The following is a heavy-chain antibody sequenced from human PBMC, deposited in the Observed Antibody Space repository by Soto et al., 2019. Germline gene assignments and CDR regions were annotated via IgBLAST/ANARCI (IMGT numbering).Heavy chain of an antibody. CDR1: GGSISSGGYY. D-gene: IGHD3-16*01. CDR3: GRFWGPLGSNIDT. CDR2: IYYSGST. Sequence: SETLSLTCTVSGGSISSGGYYWSWIRQHPGKGLEWIGYIYYSGSTNYNPSLKSRVTISVDTSKNQFSLKLSSVTAADTAVYYWGRFWGPLGSNIDTGAQETLVTVSS. V-gene: IGHV4-61*08. J-gene: IGHJ4*02.